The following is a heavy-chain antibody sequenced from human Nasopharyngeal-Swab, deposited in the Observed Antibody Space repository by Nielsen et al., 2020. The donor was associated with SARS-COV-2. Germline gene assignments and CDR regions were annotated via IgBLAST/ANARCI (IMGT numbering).Heavy chain of an antibody. CDR3: ARESTPHCSSTSCLPDY. Sequence: GGSMRLSCAASGFTFSSYGMNWVRQAQGKGLEWVAVIWYDGSNKYYADSVKGRFTISRDNSKNTLYLQMNSLRAEDTAVYYCARESTPHCSSTSCLPDYWGQGTLVTVSS. CDR1: GFTFSSYG. J-gene: IGHJ4*02. D-gene: IGHD2-2*01. V-gene: IGHV3-33*01. CDR2: IWYDGSNK.